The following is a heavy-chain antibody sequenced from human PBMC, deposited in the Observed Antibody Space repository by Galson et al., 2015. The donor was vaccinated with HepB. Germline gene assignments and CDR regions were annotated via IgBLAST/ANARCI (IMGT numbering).Heavy chain of an antibody. J-gene: IGHJ3*02. CDR1: GFTFSRPG. V-gene: IGHV3-33*01. Sequence: SLRLSCAPSGFTFSRPGMHWVRQAPGKGLEWVAVIWADGSIQYYGDSVKGRFTISRDNSKNVLYLHMNSLRVDDTAVYYCARDVGSAPFDIWGQGTTVTVSS. CDR3: ARDVGSAPFDI. D-gene: IGHD1-26*01. CDR2: IWADGSIQ.